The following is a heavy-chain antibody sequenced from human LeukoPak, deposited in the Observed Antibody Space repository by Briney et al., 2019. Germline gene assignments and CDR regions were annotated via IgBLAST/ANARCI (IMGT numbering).Heavy chain of an antibody. Sequence: SETLSLTCTVSGYSISSGYYWGWIRQPPGKGLEWIGSIYHSGSTYYNPSLKSRVTISVDTSKNQFSLKLSSVTAADTAVYYCARESDCSSTSCPNWFDPWGQGTLVTVSS. CDR1: GYSISSGYY. V-gene: IGHV4-38-2*02. CDR3: ARESDCSSTSCPNWFDP. CDR2: IYHSGST. J-gene: IGHJ5*02. D-gene: IGHD2-2*01.